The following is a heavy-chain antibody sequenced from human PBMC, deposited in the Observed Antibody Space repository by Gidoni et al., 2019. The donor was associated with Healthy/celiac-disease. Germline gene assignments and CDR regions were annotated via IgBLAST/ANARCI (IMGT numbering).Heavy chain of an antibody. CDR3: ARDLQVLGSVINLHDAFDI. CDR2: IYYSGST. Sequence: QVQLQESGPGLVKPSETLSLTCTVSGGSISRYYWSWIRQPPGKGLEWIGYIYYSGSTNYNPSLKSRVTISVDTSKNQFSLKLSSVTAADTAVYYCARDLQVLGSVINLHDAFDIWGQGTMVTVSS. V-gene: IGHV4-59*01. J-gene: IGHJ3*02. D-gene: IGHD3-16*02. CDR1: GGSISRYY.